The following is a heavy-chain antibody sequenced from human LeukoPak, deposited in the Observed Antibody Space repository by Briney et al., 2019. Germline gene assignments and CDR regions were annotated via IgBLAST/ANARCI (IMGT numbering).Heavy chain of an antibody. CDR2: IYPGDSDT. V-gene: IGHV5-51*01. D-gene: IGHD2-21*01. J-gene: IGHJ4*02. CDR1: GYSFTSYW. CDR3: ARITYCGGDCYTTFDY. Sequence: GESLQISCQGSGYSFTSYWIGWVGQLPGKGREWMGIIYPGDSDTRYNPSFLCQVATSSDKSISTAYLQRSSLKASDTAMYYCARITYCGGDCYTTFDYWGQGTLVTVSS.